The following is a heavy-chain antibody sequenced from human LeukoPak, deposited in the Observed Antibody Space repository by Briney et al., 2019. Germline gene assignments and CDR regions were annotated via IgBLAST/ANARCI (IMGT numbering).Heavy chain of an antibody. CDR2: INPNSGDT. CDR1: GYTFTGSY. Sequence: ASVKVSCKASGYTFTGSYMHWVREAPGQGLEWRGWINPNSGDTNYAQKFQGRVTMTSDTSISTVYMELNSLRSDDTAVFYCARGPTGRLDHWGQGTLVTVSS. D-gene: IGHD1-14*01. CDR3: ARGPTGRLDH. J-gene: IGHJ4*02. V-gene: IGHV1-2*02.